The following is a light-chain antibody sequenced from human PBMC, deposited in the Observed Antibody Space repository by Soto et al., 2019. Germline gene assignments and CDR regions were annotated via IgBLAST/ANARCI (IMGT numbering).Light chain of an antibody. CDR1: QDITNY. V-gene: IGKV1-33*01. Sequence: DSQMTQSPSSLSASVGDRVTITCRASQDITNYLNWYRQIPGKAPELLIYGASNLETGVPSRLSGRGSGTHFTFTISSLQPADIATYYCQQYDNLPPDTFGQGTKLEI. CDR2: GAS. CDR3: QQYDNLPPDT. J-gene: IGKJ2*01.